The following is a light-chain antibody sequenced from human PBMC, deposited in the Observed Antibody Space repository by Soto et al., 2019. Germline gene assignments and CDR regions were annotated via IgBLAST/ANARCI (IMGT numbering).Light chain of an antibody. CDR1: QSLVHSDGIAY. Sequence: DVVMTQSPLSLPVTLGQPASISFRSNQSLVHSDGIAYFSWFQQRPGRSPRRLIYKVSNRDSGVRARISGSGSGTDFALKISRVEAEDVGVYYCMQGTHWPITFGQGTRLEIK. CDR3: MQGTHWPIT. J-gene: IGKJ5*01. V-gene: IGKV2-30*02. CDR2: KVS.